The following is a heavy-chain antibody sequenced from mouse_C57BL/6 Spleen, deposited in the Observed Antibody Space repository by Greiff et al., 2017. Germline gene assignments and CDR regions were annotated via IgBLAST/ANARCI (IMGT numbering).Heavy chain of an antibody. J-gene: IGHJ2*01. CDR1: GYAFSSSW. CDR3: AKNDLNFDY. V-gene: IGHV1-82*01. CDR2: IYPGDGDT. Sequence: LQESGPELVKPGASVKISCKASGYAFSSSWMNWVKQRPGKGLEWIGRIYPGDGDTNYNGKFKGKATLTADKSSSTAYMQLSSLTSEDSAVYFCAKNDLNFDYWGQGTTLTVSS.